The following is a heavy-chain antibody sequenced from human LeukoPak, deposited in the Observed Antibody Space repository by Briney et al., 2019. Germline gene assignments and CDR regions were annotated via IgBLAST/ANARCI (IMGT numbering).Heavy chain of an antibody. D-gene: IGHD1-26*01. CDR1: GDSMSSYY. Sequence: SVTLSLTCTVSGDSMSSYYWSWIRQPPGKGLEWIGYIYYSGSTNYNPSLKSRVSISVDTSKNQFSLKLSSVTAADTAVYYCARDLGPSRGFDYWGQGTLVTVSS. V-gene: IGHV4-59*01. J-gene: IGHJ4*02. CDR2: IYYSGST. CDR3: ARDLGPSRGFDY.